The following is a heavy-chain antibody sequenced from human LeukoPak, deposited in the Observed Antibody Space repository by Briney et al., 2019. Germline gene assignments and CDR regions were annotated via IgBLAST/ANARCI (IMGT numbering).Heavy chain of an antibody. CDR3: ASGSYYFDY. J-gene: IGHJ4*02. V-gene: IGHV4-38-2*01. Sequence: SETLSLTFAVSGYSISSGYYWGWIRQPPGKGLEWIGSIYHSGSTYYNPSLKSRVTISVDTSKNQFSLKLSSVTAADTAVYYCASGSYYFDYWGQGTLVTVSS. CDR1: GYSISSGYY. CDR2: IYHSGST. D-gene: IGHD1-26*01.